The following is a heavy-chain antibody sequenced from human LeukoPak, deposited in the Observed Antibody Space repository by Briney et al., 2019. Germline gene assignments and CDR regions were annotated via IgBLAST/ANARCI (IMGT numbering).Heavy chain of an antibody. CDR3: AHPKGYSGSSFDY. CDR2: IRYDGSNK. J-gene: IGHJ4*02. V-gene: IGHV3-30*02. CDR1: GFTFSSYS. D-gene: IGHD6-6*01. Sequence: GGSLRLSCAASGFTFSSYSMSWVRQAPGKGLEWVAFIRYDGSNKYYADSVKGRFTISRDNSKNTLYLQMNSLRAEDTAVYYCAHPKGYSGSSFDYWGQGTLVTVSS.